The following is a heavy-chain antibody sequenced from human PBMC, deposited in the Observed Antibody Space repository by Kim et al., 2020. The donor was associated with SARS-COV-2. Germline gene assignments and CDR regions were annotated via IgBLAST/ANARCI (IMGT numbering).Heavy chain of an antibody. V-gene: IGHV3-7*01. CDR1: GFMFGSYW. CDR3: ARGGARSRWYVAPGYYFDY. CDR2: IKQDGTEK. Sequence: GGSLRLSCAGSGFMFGSYWMSWVRQAPGKGLEWVANIKQDGTEKFFVDSVKGRFAISRDNAKNSVSLQMNSLGVEDTAVYYCARGGARSRWYVAPGYYFDYWGQGALVTASS. J-gene: IGHJ4*02. D-gene: IGHD6-13*01.